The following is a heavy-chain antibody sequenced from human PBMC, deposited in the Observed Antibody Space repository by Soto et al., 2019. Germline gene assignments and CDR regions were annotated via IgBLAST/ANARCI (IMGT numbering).Heavy chain of an antibody. CDR1: GFIFENFG. Sequence: GGSLRLSCAASGFIFENFGMSWVRQAPGKGLEWISSISGSGFKKYYADSVKGRFTISRDNSKNTLYLQMNSLRAEDTAVYYCAKDKPAATHNVVTALRAFDYWGQGTLVTVSS. D-gene: IGHD2-21*02. CDR2: ISGSGFKK. V-gene: IGHV3-23*01. J-gene: IGHJ4*02. CDR3: AKDKPAATHNVVTALRAFDY.